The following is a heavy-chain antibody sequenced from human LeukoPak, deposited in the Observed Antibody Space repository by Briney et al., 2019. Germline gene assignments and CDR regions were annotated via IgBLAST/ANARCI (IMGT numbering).Heavy chain of an antibody. V-gene: IGHV3-33*08. D-gene: IGHD4-23*01. CDR1: GFTFSSYG. CDR3: AREDSPPYDGGNSGCDY. Sequence: GGSLRLSCAASGFTFSSYGMHWVRQAPGKGLEWVAVIWYDGSNKYYADSVKGRFTISRDNSKNTLYLQMNSLRAEDTAEYYSAREDSPPYDGGNSGCDYGGQGPLVPVSS. CDR2: IWYDGSNK. J-gene: IGHJ4*02.